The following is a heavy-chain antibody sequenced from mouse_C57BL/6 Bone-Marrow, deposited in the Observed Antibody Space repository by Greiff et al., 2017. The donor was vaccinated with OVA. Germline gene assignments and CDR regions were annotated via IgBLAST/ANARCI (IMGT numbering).Heavy chain of an antibody. J-gene: IGHJ3*01. CDR3: AREKRFAY. V-gene: IGHV5-17*01. Sequence: EVQLVESGGGLVKPGGSLKLSCAASGFTFSDYGMHWVRQAPEKGLEWVAYISSGSSTIYYADTVKGRFTISRDNAKNTLFLQMTSLRSEDTAMYYCAREKRFAYWGQGTLVTVSA. CDR1: GFTFSDYG. CDR2: ISSGSSTI.